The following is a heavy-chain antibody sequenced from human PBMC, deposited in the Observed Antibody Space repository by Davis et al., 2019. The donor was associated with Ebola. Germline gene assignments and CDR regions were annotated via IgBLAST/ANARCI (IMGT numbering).Heavy chain of an antibody. CDR1: GYTFTSYA. J-gene: IGHJ4*02. V-gene: IGHV1-3*01. D-gene: IGHD4-17*01. CDR2: INAGNGNT. CDR3: ARNDYGDYYFDY. Sequence: AASVKVSCKASGYTFTSYAMHWVRQAPGQRLEWMGWINAGNGNTKYSQKFQGRVTITRDTSASTAYMGLRSLRSDDTAVYYCARNDYGDYYFDYWGQGTLVTVSS.